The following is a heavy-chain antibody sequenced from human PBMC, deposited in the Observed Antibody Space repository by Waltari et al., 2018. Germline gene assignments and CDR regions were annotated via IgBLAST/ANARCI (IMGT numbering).Heavy chain of an antibody. Sequence: QVQLQESGPGLVKPSETLSLTCAVSGYSISSGYYWGWIRQPPGKGLEWSGSIYHSGSTYYNPSLKSRVTISIDTSKNQFSLKLSSVTAADTAVYYCTRTVEMATNPWDYWGQGTLVTVSS. CDR2: IYHSGST. J-gene: IGHJ4*02. D-gene: IGHD5-12*01. CDR3: TRTVEMATNPWDY. V-gene: IGHV4-38-2*01. CDR1: GYSISSGYY.